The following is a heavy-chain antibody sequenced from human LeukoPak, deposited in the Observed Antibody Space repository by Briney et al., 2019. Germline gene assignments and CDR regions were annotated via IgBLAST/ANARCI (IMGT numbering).Heavy chain of an antibody. CDR2: ISVYDGNT. D-gene: IGHD5-24*01. V-gene: IGHV1-18*01. CDR3: ARTPWLQTDAFDI. CDR1: NYTFSSYG. Sequence: ASVKVSCKASNYTFSSYGVTWVRQAPGQGLQWLGWISVYDGNTNYAQKLQGRVTMTTDTSTSTAYMELRSLRSDDTAVYYCARTPWLQTDAFDIWGQGTMVTVSS. J-gene: IGHJ3*02.